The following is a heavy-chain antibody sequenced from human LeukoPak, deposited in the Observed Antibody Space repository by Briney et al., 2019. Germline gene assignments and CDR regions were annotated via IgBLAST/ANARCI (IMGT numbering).Heavy chain of an antibody. CDR3: ARGPGDSSGYYLGY. V-gene: IGHV3-53*01. CDR1: GFTVSSNY. CDR2: IYSGGST. J-gene: IGHJ4*02. D-gene: IGHD3-22*01. Sequence: GGSLRLSCAASGFTVSSNYMSWVRQAPGKGLEWVSVIYSGGSTYYADSVKGRFTISRDNSKTTLYLQMNSLRAEDTAVYYCARGPGDSSGYYLGYWGQGTLVTVSS.